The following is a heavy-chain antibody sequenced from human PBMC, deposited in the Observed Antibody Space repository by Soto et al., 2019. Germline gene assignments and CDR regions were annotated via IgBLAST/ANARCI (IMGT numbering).Heavy chain of an antibody. CDR3: AKEEVVVTSIPAPYYFDY. J-gene: IGHJ4*02. Sequence: EVQLLESGGGLVQPGGSLRLSCAASGFSFRDYFMSWVRQAPGKGLEWVSAISPRAGSTYYADSVKGRFTISRDNSKNTLYLQMYSLRAEDTAVYYCAKEEVVVTSIPAPYYFDYWGQGVMVAVSS. CDR2: ISPRAGST. D-gene: IGHD2-21*02. CDR1: GFSFRDYF. V-gene: IGHV3-23*01.